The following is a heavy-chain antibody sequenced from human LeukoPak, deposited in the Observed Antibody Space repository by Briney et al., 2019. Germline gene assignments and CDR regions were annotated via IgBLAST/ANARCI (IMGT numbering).Heavy chain of an antibody. CDR3: AKAATSGTYFDY. CDR2: IYTGGST. Sequence: GGSLRLSRAASGFTVSSNYMSWVRQAPGKGLEWVSVIYTGGSTYYADSVKGRFTFSRDNSKNTLFLQMNSLRAEDTAVYYCAKAATSGTYFDYWGQGTLVTVSS. D-gene: IGHD6-13*01. J-gene: IGHJ4*02. CDR1: GFTVSSNY. V-gene: IGHV3-66*01.